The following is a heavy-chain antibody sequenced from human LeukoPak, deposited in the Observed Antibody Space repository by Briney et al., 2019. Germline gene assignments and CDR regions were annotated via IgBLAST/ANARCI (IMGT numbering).Heavy chain of an antibody. D-gene: IGHD3-10*01. CDR2: IYTSGST. CDR3: ARDFGSYYGSGSYYIAPKNWFDP. Sequence: PSETLSLTCTASGGSISSYYWSWIRQPAGKGLEWIGRIYTSGSTNYNPSLKSRVTMSVDTSKNQFSLKLSSVTAADTAVYYRARDFGSYYGSGSYYIAPKNWFDPWGQGTLVTVSS. V-gene: IGHV4-4*07. J-gene: IGHJ5*02. CDR1: GGSISSYY.